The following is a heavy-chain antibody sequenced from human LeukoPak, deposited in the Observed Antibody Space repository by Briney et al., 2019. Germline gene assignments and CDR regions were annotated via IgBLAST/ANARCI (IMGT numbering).Heavy chain of an antibody. CDR2: VYSGGST. J-gene: IGHJ4*02. CDR3: ARDLGSSHDF. CDR1: GFTVSDYY. V-gene: IGHV3-53*01. D-gene: IGHD6-13*01. Sequence: PGGSLRLSCEASGFTVSDYYMNWVRQAPGEGLGWVSVVYSGGSTYHADSVKGRFTISRDKAKNTVYLQMNSLRAEDTAVYYCARDLGSSHDFWGQGTLVTVSS.